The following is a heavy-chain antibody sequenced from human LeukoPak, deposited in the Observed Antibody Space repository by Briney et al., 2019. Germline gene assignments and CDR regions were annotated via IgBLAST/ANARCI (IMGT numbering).Heavy chain of an antibody. Sequence: PSETLSLTCTVSGGSISSYYWNWIRQPPGKGLEWVGYIYYSGGTNYNPSLKSRVTIAVDTSKNQFSLKLSSVTASDTAVYYCARGAAAVGTYYMDVWGKGTTVTASS. CDR1: GGSISSYY. CDR3: ARGAAAVGTYYMDV. J-gene: IGHJ6*03. V-gene: IGHV4-59*01. CDR2: IYYSGGT. D-gene: IGHD6-13*01.